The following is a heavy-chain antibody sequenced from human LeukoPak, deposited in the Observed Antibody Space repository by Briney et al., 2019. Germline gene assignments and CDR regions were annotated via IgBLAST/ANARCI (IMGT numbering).Heavy chain of an antibody. V-gene: IGHV4-38-2*01. CDR2: LYHSGST. CDR3: VRLVLEDIYVIAVPDKYYFDY. D-gene: IGHD6-19*01. Sequence: SETLSLTCAVSGYSIRSGFYWGWIRQPPGKGLEWIGGLYHSGSTHYNPSLKSRVTISVDTSRNQFFLELTSVTAADTAPYYCVRLVLEDIYVIAVPDKYYFDYWGQGILVTVSS. CDR1: GYSIRSGFY. J-gene: IGHJ4*02.